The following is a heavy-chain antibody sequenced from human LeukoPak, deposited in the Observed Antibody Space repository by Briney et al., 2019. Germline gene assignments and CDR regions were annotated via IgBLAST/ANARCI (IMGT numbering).Heavy chain of an antibody. V-gene: IGHV3-30-3*01. CDR3: AKDFQDYGDHTFDY. D-gene: IGHD4-17*01. CDR2: ISYDGSNK. J-gene: IGHJ4*02. CDR1: GFTFSSYA. Sequence: GGSLRLSCAASGFTFSSYAMHWVRQAPGKGLEWVAVISYDGSNKYYADSVKGRFTISRDNSKNTLYLQMNSLRAEDTALYYCAKDFQDYGDHTFDYWGQGTLVTVSS.